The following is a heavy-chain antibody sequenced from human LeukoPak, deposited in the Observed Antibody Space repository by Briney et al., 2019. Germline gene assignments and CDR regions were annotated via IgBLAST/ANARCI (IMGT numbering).Heavy chain of an antibody. V-gene: IGHV3-48*03. D-gene: IGHD1-1*01. CDR3: ARGGYNWNDLDY. Sequence: GGSLRLSCAASGFTFSSYEMNWVRQSPGKGLEWDSYISSSDTTIYYADSVKGRFTLSRDNAKNSLYLQMSSLRAEDTAVYYCARGGYNWNDLDYWGQGTLVTVSS. CDR1: GFTFSSYE. J-gene: IGHJ4*02. CDR2: ISSSDTTI.